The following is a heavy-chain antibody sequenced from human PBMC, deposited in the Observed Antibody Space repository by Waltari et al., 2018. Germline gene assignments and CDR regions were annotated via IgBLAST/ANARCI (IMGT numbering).Heavy chain of an antibody. CDR2: INHSGST. CDR1: GGSFSGYY. J-gene: IGHJ6*02. V-gene: IGHV4-34*01. D-gene: IGHD3-3*01. CDR3: ARGLRGYDFWSGYYPPYGMDV. Sequence: VQLQQWGAGLLKPSETLSLTCAVYGGSFSGYYWSWIRQPPGNGLGWIGEINHSGSTNYNPSLKSRVTISVDTSKNQFSLKRSSVTAADTAVYYCARGLRGYDFWSGYYPPYGMDVWGQGTTVTVSS.